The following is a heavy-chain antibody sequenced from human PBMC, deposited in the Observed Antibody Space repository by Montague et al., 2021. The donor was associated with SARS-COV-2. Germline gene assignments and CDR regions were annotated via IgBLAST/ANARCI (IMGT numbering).Heavy chain of an antibody. CDR1: GGSFSGYY. J-gene: IGHJ6*02. D-gene: IGHD3-16*02. CDR3: ARTRYTRCGCTNYYYDMDV. CDR2: INRNGST. Sequence: SETLSLTCAVYGGSFSGYYWSWIRQPPGKGLEWIGEINRNGSTNYNPSLKGRVTISVDVSKNQFSLKLSSVTAADTAVYYCARTRYTRCGCTNYYYDMDVWGQGTTVTVSS. V-gene: IGHV4-34*01.